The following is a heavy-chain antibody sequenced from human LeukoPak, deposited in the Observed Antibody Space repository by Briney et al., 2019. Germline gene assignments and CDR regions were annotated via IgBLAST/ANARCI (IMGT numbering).Heavy chain of an antibody. J-gene: IGHJ4*02. CDR1: EFTFSSYA. CDR3: AKLRLVVPGLYYFDY. CDR2: ISGGDAST. D-gene: IGHD3-22*01. Sequence: PGGSLRLSCAASEFTFSSYAMSWVRQAPGKGLEWVSAISGGDASTYYADSVKGRFTISRDNSKNTLYLQVNSLRAEDTAVYYCAKLRLVVPGLYYFDYWGQGTLVTVSS. V-gene: IGHV3-23*01.